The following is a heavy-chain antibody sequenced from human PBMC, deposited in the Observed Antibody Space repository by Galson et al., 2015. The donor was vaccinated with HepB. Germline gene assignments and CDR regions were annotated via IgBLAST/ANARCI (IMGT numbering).Heavy chain of an antibody. Sequence: SLRLSCAASGFTFSTNWMSWVRQAPGKGLEWVANIKDDGSQKDYVDSVKGRFTISRDNAKNSLYLQMNSLRTEDTAVYHCTRRSTGAQDYWGQGTLVTVSS. CDR2: IKDDGSQK. D-gene: IGHD1-26*01. V-gene: IGHV3-7*03. J-gene: IGHJ4*02. CDR3: TRRSTGAQDY. CDR1: GFTFSTNW.